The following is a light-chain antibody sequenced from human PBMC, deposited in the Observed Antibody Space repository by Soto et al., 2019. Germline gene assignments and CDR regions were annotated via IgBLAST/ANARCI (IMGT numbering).Light chain of an antibody. V-gene: IGKV1-39*01. CDR1: QSIASY. CDR2: SAS. J-gene: IGKJ2*01. CDR3: QQSDSIPIT. Sequence: DIQMTQAPSSLSASLGDRVTITCRASQSIASYLNWYQQKPGKAPNLLIYSASTLESGVPSRFSGSGSGTEFTLTISSLQPEDFATYYCQQSDSIPITFGQGTKLEIK.